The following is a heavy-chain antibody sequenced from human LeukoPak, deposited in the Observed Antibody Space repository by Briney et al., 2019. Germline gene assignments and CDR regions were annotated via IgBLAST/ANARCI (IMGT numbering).Heavy chain of an antibody. Sequence: QSGGSLRLSCAASGFTFSKYAMSWVRQAPGKRLEWVSVTCGSGAGATTYYADSVKGRFTISRDNSRNTLYLQMNSLRAEDTAVYYCAKDPSDLGGSGSNNYFDCWGQGTLVTVSS. J-gene: IGHJ4*02. CDR3: AKDPSDLGGSGSNNYFDC. V-gene: IGHV3-23*01. CDR1: GFTFSKYA. D-gene: IGHD3-10*01. CDR2: TCGSGAGATT.